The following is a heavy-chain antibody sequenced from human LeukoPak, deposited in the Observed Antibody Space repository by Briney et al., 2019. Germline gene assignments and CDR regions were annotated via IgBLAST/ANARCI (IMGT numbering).Heavy chain of an antibody. D-gene: IGHD3-22*01. J-gene: IGHJ4*02. CDR2: ISSSSSYI. CDR3: AREGRDSSGLLGY. V-gene: IGHV3-21*01. CDR1: GFTFSSYS. Sequence: GGSLRLSCAVSGFTFSSYSMTWVRQAPGKGLEWVSSISSSSSYIYYVDSVKGRFTISRDNAKNSLYLQMNSLRAEDTAVYYCAREGRDSSGLLGYWGQGTLVTVSS.